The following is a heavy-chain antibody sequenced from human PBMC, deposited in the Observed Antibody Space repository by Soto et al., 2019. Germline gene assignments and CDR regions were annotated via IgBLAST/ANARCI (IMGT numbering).Heavy chain of an antibody. V-gene: IGHV3-64D*06. CDR1: GFTFSIYA. D-gene: IGHD3-22*01. J-gene: IGHJ4*02. CDR3: VKGEYYYDSSGYYPFDY. Sequence: GGSLRLSCSASGFTFSIYAMHWVRQAPGKGLEYVSSISTNGGSTDYADSVKGRFTISRDNSKNTVYLQMSSLRVEDTAVYKCVKGEYYYDSSGYYPFDYWGQGTLVTVSS. CDR2: ISTNGGST.